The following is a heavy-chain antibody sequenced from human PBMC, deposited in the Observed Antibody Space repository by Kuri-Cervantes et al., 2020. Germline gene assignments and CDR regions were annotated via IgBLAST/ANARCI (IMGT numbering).Heavy chain of an antibody. CDR2: IIPIFGTA. Sequence: SVKVSCKASGYTFTSYDINWVRQAPGQGLEWMGGIIPIFGTANYAQKFQGRVTITTDESTSTAYMELSSLRSEDTAVYYCASMVPGLNGPFDYWGQGTLVTVSS. CDR1: GYTFTSYD. V-gene: IGHV1-69*05. D-gene: IGHD4/OR15-4a*01. J-gene: IGHJ4*02. CDR3: ASMVPGLNGPFDY.